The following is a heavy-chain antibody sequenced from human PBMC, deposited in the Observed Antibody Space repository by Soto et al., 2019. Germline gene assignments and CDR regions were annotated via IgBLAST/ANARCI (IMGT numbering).Heavy chain of an antibody. V-gene: IGHV1-18*01. CDR1: GGTFSSYA. Sequence: QVQLVQSGAEVKKPGSSVKVSCKASGGTFSSYAISWVRQAPGQGLEWMGGISAYNGNTNYAQKLQGRVTMTTDTSTSTAYMELRSLRSDDTAVYYCARDDSYSGSYLLLHVWGQGTLVTVSS. CDR3: ARDDSYSGSYLLLHV. J-gene: IGHJ4*02. CDR2: ISAYNGNT. D-gene: IGHD1-26*01.